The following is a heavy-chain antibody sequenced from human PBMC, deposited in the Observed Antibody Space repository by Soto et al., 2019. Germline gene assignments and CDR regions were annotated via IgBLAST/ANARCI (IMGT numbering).Heavy chain of an antibody. D-gene: IGHD3-10*01. CDR1: GGTFSPYT. V-gene: IGHV1-69*08. Sequence: QVQLVQSGAEVKKPGSSVKVSCKASGGTFSPYTVNWVRQAPGQGLEWMGRIIPFLGVTNYAQKFQARVTLTADTSTTTAYMELSGLRFEDTAVYYCARDWESTVSTWSFGAFWGRGTLVIVSS. CDR3: ARDWESTVSTWSFGAF. CDR2: IIPFLGVT. J-gene: IGHJ4*02.